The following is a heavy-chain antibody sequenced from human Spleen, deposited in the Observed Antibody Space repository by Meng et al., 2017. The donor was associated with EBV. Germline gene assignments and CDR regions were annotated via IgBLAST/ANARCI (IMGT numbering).Heavy chain of an antibody. Sequence: QVRLQGSDPRLVSPSQTLSFRCAVSGGAIGTGCYFWSWIRQPPGKGLEWIGYIYYSGDTYYSPSLKSRLTVSVDRSKNQFSLKLTSVTAADTAVYYCARGSWGGYFNYFDPWGQGTLVTVSS. D-gene: IGHD3-3*01. CDR2: IYYSGDT. CDR3: ARGSWGGYFNYFDP. CDR1: GGAIGTGCYF. J-gene: IGHJ5*02. V-gene: IGHV4-30-4*01.